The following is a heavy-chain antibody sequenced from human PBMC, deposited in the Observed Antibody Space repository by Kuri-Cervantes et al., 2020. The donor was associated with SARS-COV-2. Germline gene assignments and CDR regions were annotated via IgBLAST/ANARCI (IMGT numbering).Heavy chain of an antibody. V-gene: IGHV3-23*01. CDR3: AKDLGRPNWFDP. CDR1: GFTFSSYA. CDR2: ISGSGGST. Sequence: GGSLRLSCAVSGFTFSSYAMSWVRQAPGKGLEWVSAISGSGGSTYYADSVKGRFTISRDNSKNTLYLQMNSLRAEDTAVYYCAKDLGRPNWFDPWGQGTLVTVSS. J-gene: IGHJ5*02.